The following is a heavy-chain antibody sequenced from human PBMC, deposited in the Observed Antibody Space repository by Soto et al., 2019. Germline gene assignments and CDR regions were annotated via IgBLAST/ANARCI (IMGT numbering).Heavy chain of an antibody. D-gene: IGHD3-3*01. CDR1: GYTFPSYG. Sequence: ASVQVSCKASGYTFPSYGISWVRQAPGQGLEWMGWISAYNGNTNYAQKLQGRVTMTTDTSTSTAYMELRSLRSDDTAVYYCARDHDFWSGYLNYYYGMDVGGQDTTATVS. V-gene: IGHV1-18*01. CDR3: ARDHDFWSGYLNYYYGMDV. CDR2: ISAYNGNT. J-gene: IGHJ6*02.